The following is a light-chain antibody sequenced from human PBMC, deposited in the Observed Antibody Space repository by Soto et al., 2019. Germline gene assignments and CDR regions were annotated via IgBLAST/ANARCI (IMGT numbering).Light chain of an antibody. CDR2: KTS. V-gene: IGKV1-5*03. Sequence: IQMTQSPSTLSASVGDRVTITCRATESISTSLAWYQQKPGKGPSLLIYKTSTLKTGVPSRFSGSGSGTEFTLTISNLQPDDFATYYCQQYKSFWTFGQGTKVEIK. J-gene: IGKJ1*01. CDR1: ESISTS. CDR3: QQYKSFWT.